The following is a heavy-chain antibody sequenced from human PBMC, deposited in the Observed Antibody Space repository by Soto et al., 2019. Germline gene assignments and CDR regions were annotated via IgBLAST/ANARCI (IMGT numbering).Heavy chain of an antibody. D-gene: IGHD2-15*01. V-gene: IGHV3-66*01. Sequence: EVQLVESGGGLVQPGGSLRLSCAASGFTVRSNFMNWVRQAPGKGLEWVATIYAGGTTYYADSVKGRFTISRDTSKNTLFLHMDSLRVEDTAMYHCARGPDIVTRDWGQGTLVTVSS. CDR3: ARGPDIVTRD. CDR2: IYAGGTT. CDR1: GFTVRSNF. J-gene: IGHJ4*02.